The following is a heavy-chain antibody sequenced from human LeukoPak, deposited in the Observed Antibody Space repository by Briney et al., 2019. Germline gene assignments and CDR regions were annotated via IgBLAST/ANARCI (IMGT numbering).Heavy chain of an antibody. CDR2: ISAYNGNT. CDR1: GYTFTSYG. D-gene: IGHD3-16*02. V-gene: IGHV1-18*01. J-gene: IGHJ4*02. CDR3: ARDPTYYDYVWGSYRSAVAAYFDY. Sequence: ASVTVSCTASGYTFTSYGISWVRQAPGQGLEWMGWISAYNGNTNYAQKLQGRVTMTTDTSTSTAYMELRSLRSDDTAVYYCARDPTYYDYVWGSYRSAVAAYFDYWGQGTLVTVSS.